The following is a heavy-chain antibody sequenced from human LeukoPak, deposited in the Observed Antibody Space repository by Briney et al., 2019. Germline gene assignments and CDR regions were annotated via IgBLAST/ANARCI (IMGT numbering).Heavy chain of an antibody. D-gene: IGHD6-13*01. J-gene: IGHJ6*02. CDR3: AREYDSSSWAPFYYYGMDV. CDR2: IIPILGIA. Sequence: SVKVSCKASGGTFSSYAISWVRQAPGQGLEWMGRIIPILGIANYAQKFQGRVTITVDKSTSTAYMELSSLRSEDTAVYYCAREYDSSSWAPFYYYGMDVWGQGTTVTVSS. V-gene: IGHV1-69*04. CDR1: GGTFSSYA.